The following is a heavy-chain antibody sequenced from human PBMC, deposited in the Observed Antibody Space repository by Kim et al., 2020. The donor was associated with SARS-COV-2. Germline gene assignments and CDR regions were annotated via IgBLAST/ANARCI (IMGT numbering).Heavy chain of an antibody. V-gene: IGHV3-74*01. CDR3: ARDGYDWNSGVMAF. J-gene: IGHJ6*02. D-gene: IGHD1-20*01. CDR2: INSDGSST. CDR1: GFTFSNYW. Sequence: GGSLRLSCAASGFTFSNYWMHWVREAPGKGLVWVSRINSDGSSTTYVDSVKGRCTISRDNAKNTLLLQMNSLRAEDTAVYYCARDGYDWNSGVMAFWGQGTTVTVSS.